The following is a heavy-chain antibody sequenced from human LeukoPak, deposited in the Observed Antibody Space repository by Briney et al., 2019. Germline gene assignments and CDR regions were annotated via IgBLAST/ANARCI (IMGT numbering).Heavy chain of an antibody. D-gene: IGHD3-10*01. CDR1: GGSFSGYY. CDR3: ASWGLTMVRGVISGYFDY. J-gene: IGHJ4*02. CDR2: IYYSGST. Sequence: SETLSLTCAAYGGSFSGYYWSWIRQPPGKGLEWIGYIYYSGSTNYNPSLKGRVTISVDTSKNQFSLKLSSVTAADTAVYYCASWGLTMVRGVISGYFDYWGQGTLVTVSS. V-gene: IGHV4-59*01.